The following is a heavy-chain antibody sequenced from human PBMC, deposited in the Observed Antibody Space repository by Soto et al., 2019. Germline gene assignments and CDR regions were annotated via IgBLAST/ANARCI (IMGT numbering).Heavy chain of an antibody. CDR2: IYWDDDK. CDR1: GFSLSTSGVG. J-gene: IGHJ6*02. CDR3: AHRRSYYYGMDV. Sequence: QITLKESGPTLVKPTQTLTLTCTFSGFSLSTSGVGVGWIRQPPGKALEWLALIYWDDDKRYSPSLKSRPTITKDASKNQVVPTMTNMDPVDTATYYCAHRRSYYYGMDVWGQGTTVTVSS. V-gene: IGHV2-5*02.